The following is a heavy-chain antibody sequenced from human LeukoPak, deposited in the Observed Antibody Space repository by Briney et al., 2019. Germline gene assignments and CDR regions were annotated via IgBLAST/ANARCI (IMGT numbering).Heavy chain of an antibody. V-gene: IGHV1-18*01. CDR2: ISAYNGNT. Sequence: ASVKASCKASGYTFTSYGISWVRQAPGQGLEWMGWISAYNGNTNYAQKLQGRVTMTTDTSTSTAYVELRSLRSDDTAVYYCARYDFPYYMDVWGKGTTVTVSS. D-gene: IGHD3-3*01. CDR1: GYTFTSYG. CDR3: ARYDFPYYMDV. J-gene: IGHJ6*03.